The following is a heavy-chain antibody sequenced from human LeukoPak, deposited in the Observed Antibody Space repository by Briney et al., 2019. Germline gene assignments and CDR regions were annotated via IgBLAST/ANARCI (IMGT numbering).Heavy chain of an antibody. Sequence: SGGSLRLSCAASGFTFSSYAMHWVRQAPGKGLEWVAVISYDGSNKYYADSVKGRFTISRDTSKNTLYLQMNSLRAEDTAVYYCARSWGSYRTDYWGQGTLVTVSS. CDR1: GFTFSSYA. J-gene: IGHJ4*02. V-gene: IGHV3-30*04. CDR3: ARSWGSYRTDY. CDR2: ISYDGSNK. D-gene: IGHD3-16*02.